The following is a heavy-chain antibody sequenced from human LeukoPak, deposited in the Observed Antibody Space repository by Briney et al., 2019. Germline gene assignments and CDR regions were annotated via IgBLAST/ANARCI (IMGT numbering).Heavy chain of an antibody. D-gene: IGHD2-21*02. CDR1: GFTFSNAW. Sequence: GGSLRLSCAASGFTFSNAWMSWVRQAPGKGLEWVGRIKSKTDGGTTDYAAPVKGRFTISRDDSKNTLYLQMNSLKTEDTAVYYGAKDREPYCGGDCYSGDYWGQGTLVTVSS. V-gene: IGHV3-15*01. CDR2: IKSKTDGGTT. CDR3: AKDREPYCGGDCYSGDY. J-gene: IGHJ4*02.